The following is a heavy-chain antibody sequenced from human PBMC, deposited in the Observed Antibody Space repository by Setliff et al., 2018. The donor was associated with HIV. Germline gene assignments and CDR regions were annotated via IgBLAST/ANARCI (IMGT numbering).Heavy chain of an antibody. J-gene: IGHJ3*02. D-gene: IGHD2-2*01. CDR3: ARAGGGATDQAFDI. V-gene: IGHV1-46*01. Sequence: ASVTVSCQASGYTFTSYGISWVRQAPGQGLEWLGIIDPNGGATNNAQKLQGRLTVTTDTSTGTLYMELSNLRSDDSAVYYCARAGGGATDQAFDIWGQGTMVTVS. CDR1: GYTFTSYG. CDR2: IDPNGGAT.